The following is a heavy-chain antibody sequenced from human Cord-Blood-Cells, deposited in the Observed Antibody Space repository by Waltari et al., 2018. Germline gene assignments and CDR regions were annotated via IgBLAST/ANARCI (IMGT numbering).Heavy chain of an antibody. CDR3: ATPSEEEAFDI. Sequence: QVQLVQSGAEGKRPGASVKVSCSVPGYPLTDLSRPWCRQAPGKGLEWMGGFDPEDGETIYAQKYQGRVTMTEDTSTDTAYMELSSLRSEDTAVYYCATPSEEEAFDIWGQGTMVTVSS. CDR2: FDPEDGET. CDR1: GYPLTDLS. J-gene: IGHJ3*02. V-gene: IGHV1-24*01.